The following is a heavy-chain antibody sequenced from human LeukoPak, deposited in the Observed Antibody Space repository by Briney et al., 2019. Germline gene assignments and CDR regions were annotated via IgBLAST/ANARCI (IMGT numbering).Heavy chain of an antibody. CDR1: GGSISSSSYY. D-gene: IGHD3-3*01. J-gene: IGHJ4*02. Sequence: SETLSLTCTVSGGSISSSSYYWGWIRHPPGKGLEWIGSIYYSGSTYSNPSLNSRVTISVDTSKNQFSLKLSSVTAADTAVYYCAGEPYYDFWSGYYGSYYFDYWGQGTLVTVSS. CDR3: AGEPYYDFWSGYYGSYYFDY. V-gene: IGHV4-39*02. CDR2: IYYSGST.